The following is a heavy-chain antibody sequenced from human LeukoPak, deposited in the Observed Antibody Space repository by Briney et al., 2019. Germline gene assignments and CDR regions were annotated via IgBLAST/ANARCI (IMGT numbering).Heavy chain of an antibody. D-gene: IGHD1-26*01. CDR1: GYTFTGYY. J-gene: IGHJ4*02. CDR2: INPNSGGT. CDR3: ARDGESGSYGYY. Sequence: ASVKLSCKASGYTFTGYYMHWVRQAPGQGLEWMGWINPNSGGTNYAQKFQGRVTMTRDTSISTAYMELSRLRSDDTAVYYCARDGESGSYGYYWGQGTLVTVSS. V-gene: IGHV1-2*02.